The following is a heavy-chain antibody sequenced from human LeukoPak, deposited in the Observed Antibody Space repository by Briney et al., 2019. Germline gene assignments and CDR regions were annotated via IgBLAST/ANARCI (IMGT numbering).Heavy chain of an antibody. CDR1: GFTFSSYG. CDR2: ISSSSSYI. V-gene: IGHV3-21*01. CDR3: ARVHYYDSSGPVDY. Sequence: GGSLRLSCAASGFTFSSYGLNWVRQAPGKGLEWVSSISSSSSYIYYADSVKGRFTISRDNAKNSLYLQMNSLRAEDTAVYYCARVHYYDSSGPVDYWGRGTLVTVSS. J-gene: IGHJ4*02. D-gene: IGHD3-22*01.